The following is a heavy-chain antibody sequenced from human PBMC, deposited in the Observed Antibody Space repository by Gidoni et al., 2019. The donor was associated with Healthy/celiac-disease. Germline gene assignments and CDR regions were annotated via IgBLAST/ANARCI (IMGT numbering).Heavy chain of an antibody. CDR1: GFTFSGYA. V-gene: IGHV3-23*01. Sequence: EVQLLESGGGLVQPGGSLRLSCAASGFTFSGYAMSWVRQAPGKGLEWVSAISGRGGSTYYADSVKGRFTISRDNSKNTLYLQMNSLRAEDTAVYYCAKDHCGGDCYSEYYFDYWGQGTLVTVSS. J-gene: IGHJ4*02. CDR2: ISGRGGST. D-gene: IGHD2-21*02. CDR3: AKDHCGGDCYSEYYFDY.